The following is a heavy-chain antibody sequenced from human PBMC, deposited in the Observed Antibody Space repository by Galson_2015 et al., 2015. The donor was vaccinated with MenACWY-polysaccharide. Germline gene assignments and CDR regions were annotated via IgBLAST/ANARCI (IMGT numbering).Heavy chain of an antibody. CDR2: INIDGSVT. CDR1: GFVFSSSW. J-gene: IGHJ4*02. Sequence: SLRLSCAGSGFVFSSSWMHWVRQAPGKGLVWASRINIDGSVTNYADSVKGRFTISRDNARNYLYLQLNSLRVEDTALYYCAKGLDGVAAPEYWGQGALVTVSS. CDR3: AKGLDGVAAPEY. V-gene: IGHV3-74*01. D-gene: IGHD6-13*01.